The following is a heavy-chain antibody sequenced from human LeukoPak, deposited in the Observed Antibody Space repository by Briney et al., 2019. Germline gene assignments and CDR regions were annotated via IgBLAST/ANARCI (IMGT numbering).Heavy chain of an antibody. D-gene: IGHD6-19*01. CDR3: ARATSTSGPTFDY. CDR2: INTDSSTI. V-gene: IGHV3-48*02. J-gene: IGHJ4*02. CDR1: GFTFSTYR. Sequence: QSGGSLTLSCAASGFTFSTYRMNWVRQAPGKGLEWLSYINTDSSTIYYTDCLNGRFTISRDNAKNSLYLQMNSLRDEDTAVYYCARATSTSGPTFDYWGQGTLVNVSS.